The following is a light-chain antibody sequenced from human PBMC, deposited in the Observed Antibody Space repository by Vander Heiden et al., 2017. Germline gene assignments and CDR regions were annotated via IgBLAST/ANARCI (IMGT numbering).Light chain of an antibody. CDR3: AAWDDSLNGVV. CDR2: SNN. J-gene: IGLJ2*01. CDR1: SSNIGRNT. V-gene: IGLV1-44*01. Sequence: QSVLTQPPSASGTPGQRLTISCSGSSSNIGRNTVNWYQQLPGTAPKLLIYSNNQRPSGVPDRFSGSKSGTSASLAISGLQSEDEADYYCAAWDDSLNGVVFGGGTKLTVL.